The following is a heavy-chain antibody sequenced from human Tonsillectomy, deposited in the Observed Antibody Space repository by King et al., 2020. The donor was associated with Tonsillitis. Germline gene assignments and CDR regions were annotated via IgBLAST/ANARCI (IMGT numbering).Heavy chain of an antibody. Sequence: VQLVESGGGLIQPGGSLRLSCAASGFPVSSNYMSWVRQAPGKGLEWVSFIYSEGTTYSAHSVRGRFTISRDNSKNTLYLQMNSLRAEDTAVYYCARGTRPGYFQHWGQGTLVTVSS. CDR1: GFPVSSNY. V-gene: IGHV3-53*01. CDR3: ARGTRPGYFQH. J-gene: IGHJ1*01. CDR2: IYSEGTT.